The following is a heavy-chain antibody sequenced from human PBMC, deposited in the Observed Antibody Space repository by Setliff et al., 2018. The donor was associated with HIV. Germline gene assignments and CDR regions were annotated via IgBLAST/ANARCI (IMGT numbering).Heavy chain of an antibody. Sequence: RASVKVSCKASGGVFSTYGMHWVRQAPGQGFEWVGGIIPVASIPNYAQKFQDRVTITADESTTTVYMEMRSLTSGDTALYYCARGPLYGYDRGYFDYWGQGTLVTVSS. J-gene: IGHJ4*02. CDR2: IIPVASIP. CDR3: ARGPLYGYDRGYFDY. V-gene: IGHV1-69*10. D-gene: IGHD5-12*01. CDR1: GGVFSTYG.